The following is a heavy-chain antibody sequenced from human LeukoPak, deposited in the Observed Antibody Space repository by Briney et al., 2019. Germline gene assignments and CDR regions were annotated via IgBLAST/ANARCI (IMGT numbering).Heavy chain of an antibody. CDR3: GRAFPPLRTSSAGDL. Sequence: GGSLRLSCSASGFTFSDYDMNWVRQAPGKGLEWVSSISYLSSHVYYGDSVKGRFSISRDNAKNSLYLQMNSLGAEDTAIYYCGRAFPPLRTSSAGDLWGQGSWSPSPQ. CDR2: ISYLSSHV. V-gene: IGHV3-21*01. D-gene: IGHD3-16*01. CDR1: GFTFSDYD. J-gene: IGHJ1*01.